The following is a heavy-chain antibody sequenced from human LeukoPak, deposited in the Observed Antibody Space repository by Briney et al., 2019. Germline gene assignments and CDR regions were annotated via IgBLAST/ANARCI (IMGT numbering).Heavy chain of an antibody. J-gene: IGHJ3*02. Sequence: PGGSLRLSCAASGFTFSSYSMNWVRQAPGKGLEWVSYISSSSSTISYAGSVKGRFTISRDNAKNSLYLQMNSLRDEDTAVYYCASLCGGDCSLINFDSWGQGTMVTVSS. CDR2: ISSSSSTI. CDR3: ASLCGGDCSLINFDS. V-gene: IGHV3-48*02. D-gene: IGHD2-21*01. CDR1: GFTFSSYS.